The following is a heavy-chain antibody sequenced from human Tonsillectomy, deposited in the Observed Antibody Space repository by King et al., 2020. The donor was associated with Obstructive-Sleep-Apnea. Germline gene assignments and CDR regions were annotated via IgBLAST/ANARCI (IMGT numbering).Heavy chain of an antibody. Sequence: VQLVESGGGLVKPGGSLRLSCAASGFTFSDYYMSWIRQAPGKGLECVSYISSSGSSIYYADSVKGRFTISRDNAKNSLYLQMNSLRAEDTAVYYCARAIRLGELPLDYWGQGTLVTVSS. CDR3: ARAIRLGELPLDY. CDR1: GFTFSDYY. V-gene: IGHV3-11*01. D-gene: IGHD3-16*01. CDR2: ISSSGSSI. J-gene: IGHJ4*02.